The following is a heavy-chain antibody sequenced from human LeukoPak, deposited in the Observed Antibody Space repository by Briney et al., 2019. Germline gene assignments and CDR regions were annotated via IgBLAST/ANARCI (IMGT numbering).Heavy chain of an antibody. CDR3: ARGYDYSPRRFDP. CDR1: GGSISSYY. CDR2: IYYSGST. Sequence: SETLSLTCTVSGGSISSYYWSWIRQPPGKGLEWIGYIYYSGSTTYNPSLKSRVTISVDTSKNQFSLKLSSVTAADTAVYYCARGYDYSPRRFDPWGQGTLVTVSS. J-gene: IGHJ5*02. D-gene: IGHD4-11*01. V-gene: IGHV4-59*01.